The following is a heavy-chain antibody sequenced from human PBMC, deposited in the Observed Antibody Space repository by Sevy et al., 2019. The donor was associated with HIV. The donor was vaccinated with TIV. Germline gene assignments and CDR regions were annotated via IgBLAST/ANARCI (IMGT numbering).Heavy chain of an antibody. J-gene: IGHJ4*02. V-gene: IGHV3-30-3*01. Sequence: GGSLRLSCAASGFTFSSYAMHWVRQAPGKGLEWVAVISYDGSNKYYADSVKGRFTISRDNSKNTLYLQMNSLRAEDTAVYYCARSLGIRLVIDYWGQGTLATVSS. D-gene: IGHD1-20*01. CDR3: ARSLGIRLVIDY. CDR1: GFTFSSYA. CDR2: ISYDGSNK.